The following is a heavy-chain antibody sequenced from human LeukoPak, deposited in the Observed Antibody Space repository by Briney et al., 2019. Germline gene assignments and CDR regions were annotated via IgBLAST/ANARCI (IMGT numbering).Heavy chain of an antibody. CDR3: ARRLNYYDSSGYYSWFDP. J-gene: IGHJ5*02. CDR2: IYPGDSDT. Sequence: GESLKISCKGSGYSFTSYWIGWVRQMPGKGLEWMGIIYPGDSDTRYSPSFQGQVTISADKSISTAYLQWSSLKASDTAMYYCARRLNYYDSSGYYSWFDPWGQGTLVTVPS. CDR1: GYSFTSYW. V-gene: IGHV5-51*01. D-gene: IGHD3-22*01.